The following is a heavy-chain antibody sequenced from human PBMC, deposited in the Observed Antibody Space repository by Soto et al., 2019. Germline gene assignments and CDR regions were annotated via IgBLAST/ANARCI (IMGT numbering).Heavy chain of an antibody. V-gene: IGHV3-23*01. Sequence: GSLRPFCTVPGVKFWKYAMNLVRQAPGEGLEWVSSLSGSGGTTYYADSVKGRFIISRDNSKNTLYLLMNSLRAEDTALYYCAKQRADYGSGADTFYFDSWGQGALVTVSS. D-gene: IGHD3-10*01. CDR1: GVKFWKYA. CDR2: LSGSGGTT. CDR3: AKQRADYGSGADTFYFDS. J-gene: IGHJ4*02.